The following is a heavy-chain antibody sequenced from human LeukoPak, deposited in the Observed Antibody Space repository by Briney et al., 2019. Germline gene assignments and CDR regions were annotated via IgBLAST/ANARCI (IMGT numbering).Heavy chain of an antibody. D-gene: IGHD2-2*01. J-gene: IGHJ3*02. CDR3: ALGLRYCSSTSCYPYAFDI. CDR1: GFTFSSYA. CDR2: ISGSGGST. V-gene: IGHV3-23*01. Sequence: GGSLRLSCAASGFTFSSYAMSWVRQAPGKGLEWVSGISGSGGSTYYADSVKGRFTISRDNSKNTLYLQMNSLSAEDTAVYYCALGLRYCSSTSCYPYAFDIWGQGTMVTVSS.